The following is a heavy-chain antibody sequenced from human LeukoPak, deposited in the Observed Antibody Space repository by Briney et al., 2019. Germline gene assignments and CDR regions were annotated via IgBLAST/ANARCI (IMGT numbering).Heavy chain of an antibody. CDR3: SRASPGAIYYYGMDV. Sequence: SETLSLTCTVSGASISKSYWSWIRQPPGKELEWIGCTFNSGSTRYNPSLGSRVTISEDTSRDQFSLRLTSVTAADTATYYCSRASPGAIYYYGMDVWGQGTTVTVSS. J-gene: IGHJ6*02. D-gene: IGHD2/OR15-2a*01. CDR1: GASISKSY. V-gene: IGHV4-59*01. CDR2: TFNSGST.